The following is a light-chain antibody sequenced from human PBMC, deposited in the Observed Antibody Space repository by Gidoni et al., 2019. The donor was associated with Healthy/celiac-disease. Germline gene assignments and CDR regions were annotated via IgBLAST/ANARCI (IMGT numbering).Light chain of an antibody. Sequence: DIQMTQSPSSLSASVGDRVTITCRASQSISSYLNWYQQKPGNAPKLLIYAASSLQSEVPSRFSGSGSGTDFTLTISSLQPEDFATYYCQQSYSTPLTFGGGTKVEIK. CDR2: AAS. V-gene: IGKV1-39*01. CDR1: QSISSY. CDR3: QQSYSTPLT. J-gene: IGKJ4*01.